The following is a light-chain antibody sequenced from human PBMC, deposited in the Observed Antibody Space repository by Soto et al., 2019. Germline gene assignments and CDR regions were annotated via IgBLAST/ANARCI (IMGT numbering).Light chain of an antibody. CDR1: QSIGRSN. J-gene: IGKJ3*01. CDR2: ASS. CDR3: HQYGSSFT. V-gene: IGKV3-20*01. Sequence: ERVLPQSPGTLSLSPGETATLSCRASQSIGRSNLAWYQQKPGQAPRLIMYASSTRVTGLPDRFRGSGSASDFTLTISRLEPEDFAIYYCHQYGSSFTFGPGTKVEIK.